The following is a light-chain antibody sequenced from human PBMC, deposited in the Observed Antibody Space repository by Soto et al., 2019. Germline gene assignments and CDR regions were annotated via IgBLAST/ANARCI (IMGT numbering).Light chain of an antibody. J-gene: IGKJ3*01. CDR3: QQYNNWPFT. CDR2: RAY. Sequence: EIVMTQSPATLSVSPGERATLSCRASQSVSSNLAWYQQKPCQAPRPLIYRAYTRAPRIPARFSGSGSGTDFTLTISSLKSEDFAFYYCQQYNNWPFTISPGTQVHIQ. CDR1: QSVSSN. V-gene: IGKV3-15*01.